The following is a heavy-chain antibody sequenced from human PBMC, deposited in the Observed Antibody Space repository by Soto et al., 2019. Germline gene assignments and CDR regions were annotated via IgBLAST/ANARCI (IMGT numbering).Heavy chain of an antibody. V-gene: IGHV4-34*01. CDR3: ASLSYYDFWSGYYTGRRYFQH. D-gene: IGHD3-3*01. J-gene: IGHJ1*01. Sequence: SETLSLTCAVYGGSFSGYYWSWIRQPPGKGLEWIGEINHSGSTNYNPSLKSRVTISVDTSKNQFSLKLSSVTAADTAVYYCASLSYYDFWSGYYTGRRYFQHWGQGTLVTVSS. CDR1: GGSFSGYY. CDR2: INHSGST.